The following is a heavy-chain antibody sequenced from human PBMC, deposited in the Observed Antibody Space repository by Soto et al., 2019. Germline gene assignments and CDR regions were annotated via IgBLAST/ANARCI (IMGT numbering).Heavy chain of an antibody. D-gene: IGHD6-25*01. V-gene: IGHV3-11*01. Sequence: PGGSLRLSCAASGFTFSDYYMTWIRQAPGKGLEWVSYMSKSGDIIYYADSVKSRFTISRDNARNSLYLQMNNLRVEDSAVYYCARYVAALDYWGRGTLVTVSS. J-gene: IGHJ4*02. CDR3: ARYVAALDY. CDR2: MSKSGDII. CDR1: GFTFSDYY.